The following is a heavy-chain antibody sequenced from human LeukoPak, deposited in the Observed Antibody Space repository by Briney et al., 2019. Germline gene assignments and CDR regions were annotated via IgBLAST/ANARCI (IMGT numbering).Heavy chain of an antibody. J-gene: IGHJ4*02. Sequence: PGRSLRLSCAASGFTFSSYGMHWVRQPPGKGLEWVAFISSDGGNEFSADSVKGRFTISRDNSKNMLYLQMNSLRAQDTAVYFCAKDDVEPPPAGFDFWGQGTLVTVSS. CDR1: GFTFSSYG. CDR3: AKDDVEPPPAGFDF. V-gene: IGHV3-30*18. D-gene: IGHD3-10*02. CDR2: ISSDGGNE.